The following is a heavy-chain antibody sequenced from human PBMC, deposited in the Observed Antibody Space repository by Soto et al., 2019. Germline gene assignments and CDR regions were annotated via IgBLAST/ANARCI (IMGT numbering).Heavy chain of an antibody. CDR1: GGSISSSSYY. V-gene: IGHV4-39*01. D-gene: IGHD2-15*01. CDR2: IYYSGST. J-gene: IGHJ4*02. CDR3: ARARREDIVVVVAAFDSHPYYFDY. Sequence: SETLSLTCTVSGGSISSSSYYWGWIRQPPGKGLEWIGSIYYSGSTYYNPSLKSRVTISVDTSKNQFSLKLSSVTAADTAVYYCARARREDIVVVVAAFDSHPYYFDYWGQGTLVTVSS.